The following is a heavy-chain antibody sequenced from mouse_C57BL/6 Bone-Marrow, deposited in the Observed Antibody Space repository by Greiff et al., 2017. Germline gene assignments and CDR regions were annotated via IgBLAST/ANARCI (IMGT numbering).Heavy chain of an antibody. J-gene: IGHJ2*01. CDR2: IDPSDSYT. CDR1: GYTFTSYW. V-gene: IGHV1-69*01. CDR3: ARERRYYGLFDY. Sequence: QVQLKQPGAELVMPGASVKLSCKASGYTFTSYWMHWVKQRPGQGLEWIGEIDPSDSYTNYNQKFKGKSTLTVDKSSSTAYMQLSSLTSEDSAVXYCARERRYYGLFDYWGQGTTLTVSS. D-gene: IGHD1-2*01.